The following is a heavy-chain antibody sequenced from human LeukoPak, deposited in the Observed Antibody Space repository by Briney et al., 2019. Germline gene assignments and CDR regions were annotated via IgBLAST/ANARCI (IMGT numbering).Heavy chain of an antibody. J-gene: IGHJ1*01. Sequence: QPGRSLRLSCAASGFTFSSYGMHWVRQAPGKGLEWVAVISYDGSNKYYADSVKGRFTISRDNSKNTLYLQMNSLRAEDTAVYYCATIGVGWYFPNQHWGQGTLVTVSS. V-gene: IGHV3-30*03. CDR2: ISYDGSNK. D-gene: IGHD6-19*01. CDR1: GFTFSSYG. CDR3: ATIGVGWYFPNQH.